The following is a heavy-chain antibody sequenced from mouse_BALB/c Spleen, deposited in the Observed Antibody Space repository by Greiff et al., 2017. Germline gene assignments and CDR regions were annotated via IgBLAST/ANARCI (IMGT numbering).Heavy chain of an antibody. D-gene: IGHD5-5*01. CDR2: ISYSGST. Sequence: VQLKESGPGLVKPSQSLSLTCTVTGYSITSDYAWNWIRQFPGNKLEWMGYISYSGSTSYNPSLKSRISITRDTSKNQFFLQLNSVTTEDTATYYCARRGLPPMDYWGQGTSVTVSS. V-gene: IGHV3-2*02. CDR1: GYSITSDYA. J-gene: IGHJ4*01. CDR3: ARRGLPPMDY.